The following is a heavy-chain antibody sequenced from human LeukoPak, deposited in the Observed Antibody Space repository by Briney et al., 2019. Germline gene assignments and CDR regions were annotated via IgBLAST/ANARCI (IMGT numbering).Heavy chain of an antibody. CDR1: GFTSSDSA. CDR3: ARDIELSC. CDR2: ISASGGNS. D-gene: IGHD1-26*01. Sequence: GGSLRLSCEASGFTSSDSAMSWVRQASGRGLEWVSLISASGGNSYYADPVKGRFTVSRDRTKNTLHLQMNSLRAEDTAVYYCARDIELSCWGQGTLVTVSS. V-gene: IGHV3-23*01. J-gene: IGHJ4*02.